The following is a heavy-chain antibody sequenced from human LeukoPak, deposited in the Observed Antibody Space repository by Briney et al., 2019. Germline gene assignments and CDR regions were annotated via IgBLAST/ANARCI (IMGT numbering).Heavy chain of an antibody. D-gene: IGHD3-3*01. V-gene: IGHV4-39*01. CDR2: IYYSGST. CDR3: ARSYYDFWSGYIPLGY. J-gene: IGHJ4*02. Sequence: SETLCLTCTVSGGSISSSSYYWGWIRQPPGKGLEWIGSIYYSGSTYYNPSLKSRVTISVDTSKNQFSLKLSSVTAADTAVYYCARSYYDFWSGYIPLGYWGQGTLVTVSS. CDR1: GGSISSSSYY.